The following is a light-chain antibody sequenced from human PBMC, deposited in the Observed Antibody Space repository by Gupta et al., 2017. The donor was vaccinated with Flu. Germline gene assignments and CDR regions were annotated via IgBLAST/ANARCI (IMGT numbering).Light chain of an antibody. Sequence: SPATLSVSPGERATRSCRASQSVSSNLVWYQQKPGQAPRLLIYDASNRANGIPDRFSGSGYGTEFTLTSSRRQYEDFAVYYWQQDNNLLSFGGGTKVEIK. CDR2: DAS. V-gene: IGKV3-15*01. J-gene: IGKJ4*01. CDR3: QQDNNLLS. CDR1: QSVSSN.